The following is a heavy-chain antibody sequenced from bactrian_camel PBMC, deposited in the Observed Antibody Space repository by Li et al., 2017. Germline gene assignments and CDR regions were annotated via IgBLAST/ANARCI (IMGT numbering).Heavy chain of an antibody. J-gene: IGHJ6*01. CDR1: TAVFSVNC. CDR3: AADRGHVAMFSLTRKRTCRPEDGW. Sequence: VQLVESGGGSVEAGGSLRLSCATDTAVFSVNCFAWFREIPGREREGVAAIGNDESTTYADSVKGRFTISRDTVKNILYLQMDSLNVDDSAMYYCAADRGHVAMFSLTRKRTCRPEDGWWGQGTQVTVS. CDR2: IGNDEST. D-gene: IGHD4*01. V-gene: IGHV3S53*01.